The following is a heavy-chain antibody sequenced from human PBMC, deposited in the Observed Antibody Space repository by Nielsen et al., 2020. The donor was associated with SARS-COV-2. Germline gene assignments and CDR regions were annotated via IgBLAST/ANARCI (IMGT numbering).Heavy chain of an antibody. V-gene: IGHV3-20*04. J-gene: IGHJ4*02. CDR1: GFTFDDYG. CDR2: INWNGGST. D-gene: IGHD4-17*01. CDR3: AKVSRDDYGDYADY. Sequence: GGSLRLSCAASGFTFDDYGMSWVRQAPGKGLEWVSGINWNGGSTGYADSVKGRFTISRDNAKNSLYLQMNSLRAEDTALYYCAKVSRDDYGDYADYWGQGTLVTVSS.